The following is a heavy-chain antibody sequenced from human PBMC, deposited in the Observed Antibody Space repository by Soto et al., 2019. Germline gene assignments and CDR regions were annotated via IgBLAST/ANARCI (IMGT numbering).Heavy chain of an antibody. V-gene: IGHV5-51*01. CDR3: ARTAAAGKYYYGTDV. D-gene: IGHD6-13*01. J-gene: IGHJ6*02. Sequence: LKISCKGSGYSFTSYWIGWVRQMPGKGLEWMGIIYPGDSDTRYSPSLQGQVTISADKSISTAYLQWSSLKASDAAMYYCARTAAAGKYYYGTDVWGQGTTVTVSS. CDR1: GYSFTSYW. CDR2: IYPGDSDT.